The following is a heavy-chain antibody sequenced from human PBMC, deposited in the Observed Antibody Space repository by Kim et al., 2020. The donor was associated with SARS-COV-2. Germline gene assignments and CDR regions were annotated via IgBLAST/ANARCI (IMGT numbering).Heavy chain of an antibody. CDR3: TRSYYYYYGMDV. D-gene: IGHD1-26*01. CDR2: IKSKTDGGTT. J-gene: IGHJ6*02. Sequence: GGSLRLSCAASGFTFSNAWMSWVRQAPGKGLEWVGRIKSKTDGGTTDYAAPVKGRFTISRDDSKNTLYLQMNSLKTEDTAVYYCTRSYYYYYGMDVWGQGTTVTVSS. CDR1: GFTFSNAW. V-gene: IGHV3-15*01.